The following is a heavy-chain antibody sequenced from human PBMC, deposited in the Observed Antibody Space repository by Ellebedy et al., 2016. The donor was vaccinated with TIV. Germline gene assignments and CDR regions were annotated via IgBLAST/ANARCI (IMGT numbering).Heavy chain of an antibody. CDR2: ISAYTGDS. V-gene: IGHV1-18*01. CDR3: ARVRHEVVYDY. J-gene: IGHJ4*02. D-gene: IGHD2-2*01. Sequence: ASVKVSCKASGYAFGSYGISWVRQAPGQGLEWMGWISAYTGDSNYAQKFQGRVTMTTDTSTSTAYMELRNLRSDDTAVYYCARVRHEVVYDYWGQGTVVTVSS. CDR1: GYAFGSYG.